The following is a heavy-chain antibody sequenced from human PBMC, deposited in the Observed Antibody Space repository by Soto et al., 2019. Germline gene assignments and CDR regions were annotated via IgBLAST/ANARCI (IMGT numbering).Heavy chain of an antibody. V-gene: IGHV3-21*01. J-gene: IGHJ6*02. Sequence: LRLSCAVSGFIFSDFSMNWVRQAPGKGLEWVASIGSSGGYIFYADSVKGRFTISRDNAKKSLDLQINSLRAEDTAVYYCAREKKHQSLGGRFGMDVWGQGTTVTVSS. CDR2: IGSSGGYI. D-gene: IGHD2-2*01. CDR3: AREKKHQSLGGRFGMDV. CDR1: GFIFSDFS.